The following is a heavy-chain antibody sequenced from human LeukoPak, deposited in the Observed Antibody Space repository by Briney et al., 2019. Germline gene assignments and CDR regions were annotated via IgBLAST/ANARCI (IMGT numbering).Heavy chain of an antibody. CDR3: ARGHADSSGSWYGRFDY. CDR1: GFTLSNNY. Sequence: GGSLRLSCAASGFTLSNNYMSWVRQAPGKGLEWVSVIYSGGNTYYADSMKGRFTISRDNSKNTLYLQMNSLRAEDTAVFYCARGHADSSGSWYGRFDYWGQGTLVTVSS. J-gene: IGHJ4*02. D-gene: IGHD6-13*01. V-gene: IGHV3-53*01. CDR2: IYSGGNT.